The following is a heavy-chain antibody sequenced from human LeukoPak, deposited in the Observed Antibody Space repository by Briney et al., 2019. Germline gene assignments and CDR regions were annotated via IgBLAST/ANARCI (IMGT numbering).Heavy chain of an antibody. CDR2: INEDGSEK. Sequence: RGSLRLSCAASGFTFSSYWMTWVRQAPGKGLEWVANINEDGSEKHYVDSVKGRFTVSRDNAENSLYLQMNSLGAEDTAVYYCARDRGRRDDYWGQGTLVTVSS. CDR3: ARDRGRRDDY. CDR1: GFTFSSYW. J-gene: IGHJ4*02. V-gene: IGHV3-7*03. D-gene: IGHD5-12*01.